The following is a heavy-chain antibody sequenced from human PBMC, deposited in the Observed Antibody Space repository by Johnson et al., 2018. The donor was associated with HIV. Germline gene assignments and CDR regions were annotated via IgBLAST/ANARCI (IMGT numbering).Heavy chain of an antibody. CDR3: ARDRNIAARQDAFDI. Sequence: QVQLVESGGGLVKPGGSLRLSCAASGFTFSSYAMHWVRQAPGKGLEWVAVISYDGSNKYYADSVKGRFTISRDNSKNTLYLQMNSLRAEDTAVYYCARDRNIAARQDAFDIWGQGTMVTVSS. D-gene: IGHD6-6*01. V-gene: IGHV3-30*04. J-gene: IGHJ3*02. CDR1: GFTFSSYA. CDR2: ISYDGSNK.